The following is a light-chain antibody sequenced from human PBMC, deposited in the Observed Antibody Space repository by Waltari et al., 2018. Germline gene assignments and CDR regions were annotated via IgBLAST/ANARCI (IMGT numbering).Light chain of an antibody. V-gene: IGLV1-40*01. CDR1: SSNIGAGFD. Sequence: QSVLTQPPSLSGAPGQRVTISCTGSSSNIGAGFDVYWYQQFPGTAPKLLIYVNTNRPSEVPDRFSDSKSGTSASLAITWLQAEDEAHYYCQSYDNSLSGAVFGGGTKLTVL. CDR3: QSYDNSLSGAV. CDR2: VNT. J-gene: IGLJ3*02.